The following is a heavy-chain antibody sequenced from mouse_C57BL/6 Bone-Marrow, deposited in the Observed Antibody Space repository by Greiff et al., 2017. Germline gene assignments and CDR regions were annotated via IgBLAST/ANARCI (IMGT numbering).Heavy chain of an antibody. D-gene: IGHD2-4*01. CDR2: ISNGGGST. Sequence: EVQRVESGGGLVKPGGSLKLSCAASGFTFSDYYMYWVRQTPEKRLEWVAYISNGGGSTYYPDTVKGRFTISRDNAKNTLYLQMSRLKSEDTAMYYCARHDYVSWFAYWGQGTLVTVSA. CDR3: ARHDYVSWFAY. CDR1: GFTFSDYY. V-gene: IGHV5-12*01. J-gene: IGHJ3*01.